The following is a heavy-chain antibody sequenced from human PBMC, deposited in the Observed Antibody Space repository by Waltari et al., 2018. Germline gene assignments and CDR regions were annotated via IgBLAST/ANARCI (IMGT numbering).Heavy chain of an antibody. J-gene: IGHJ6*02. CDR3: ARDHLLEWIYYYYYGMDV. V-gene: IGHV6-1*01. CDR2: TYYRSKWYN. CDR1: GDSVSSNRAA. Sequence: QVQLQQSGPGLVKPSQTLSLTCAISGDSVSSNRAAWNWTRTSPTKGLEWLGRTYYRSKWYNDYAVSVKSRITINPDTSKNQFSLQLNSVTPEDTAVYYCARDHLLEWIYYYYYGMDVWGQGTTVTVSS. D-gene: IGHD3-3*01.